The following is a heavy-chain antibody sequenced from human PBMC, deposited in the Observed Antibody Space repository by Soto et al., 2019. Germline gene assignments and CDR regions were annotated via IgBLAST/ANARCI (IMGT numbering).Heavy chain of an antibody. CDR1: GFTFSSYG. CDR2: IWYDGSNK. Sequence: LRLSCAASGFTFSSYGMHWVRQAPGKGLEWVAVIWYDGSNKYYADSVKGRFTISRDNSKNTLYLQMNSLRAEDTAVYYCAREIKDIVVVPAAMDGWGQGTLVTVSS. D-gene: IGHD2-2*01. J-gene: IGHJ4*02. CDR3: AREIKDIVVVPAAMDG. V-gene: IGHV3-33*01.